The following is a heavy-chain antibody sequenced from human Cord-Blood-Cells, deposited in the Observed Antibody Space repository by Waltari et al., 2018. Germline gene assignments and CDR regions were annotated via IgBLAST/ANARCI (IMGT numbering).Heavy chain of an antibody. CDR1: GGSISSGSYY. CDR2: IYTSGST. J-gene: IGHJ5*02. Sequence: QVQLQESGPGLVKPSQTLSLTCTVSGGSISSGSYYWSWIRQPAGKGLEWIGYIYTSGSTHSIPSLRSRVTISVDTSKNQFALRLSAVTAAATAVYYCARGGIAARPNWFDPWGQGTLVTVSS. CDR3: ARGGIAARPNWFDP. D-gene: IGHD6-6*01. V-gene: IGHV4-61*09.